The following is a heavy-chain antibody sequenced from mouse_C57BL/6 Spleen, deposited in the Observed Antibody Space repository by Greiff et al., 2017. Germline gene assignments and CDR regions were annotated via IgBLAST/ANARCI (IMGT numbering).Heavy chain of an antibody. CDR1: GFTFSSYA. Sequence: EVKLVESGGGLVKPGGSLKLSCAASGFTFSSYAMSWVRQTPEKRLEWVATISDGGSYTYYPDNVKGRFTISRDNAKNNLYLQMSHLKSEDTAMYYCARESYGSRNWYFEVWGTGTTVTVAS. CDR2: ISDGGSYT. CDR3: ARESYGSRNWYFEV. V-gene: IGHV5-4*01. D-gene: IGHD1-1*01. J-gene: IGHJ1*03.